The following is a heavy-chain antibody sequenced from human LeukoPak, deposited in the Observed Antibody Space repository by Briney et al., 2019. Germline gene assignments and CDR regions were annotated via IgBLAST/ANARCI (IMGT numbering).Heavy chain of an antibody. CDR2: FSGSGGST. Sequence: GGSLRLSCAASGFTFSSYAMSWVRQAPGKGLECISGFSGSGGSTYYADSVKGRFTISRDNSKNTLYLQMNSLRAEDTAVYYCAKSPRYYYDSSGYYYIGYWGQGTLVTVSS. V-gene: IGHV3-23*01. CDR3: AKSPRYYYDSSGYYYIGY. D-gene: IGHD3-22*01. CDR1: GFTFSSYA. J-gene: IGHJ4*02.